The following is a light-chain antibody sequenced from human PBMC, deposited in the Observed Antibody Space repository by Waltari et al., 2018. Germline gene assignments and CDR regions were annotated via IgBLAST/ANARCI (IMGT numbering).Light chain of an antibody. CDR3: QQYNNWPRT. V-gene: IGKV3-15*01. Sequence: EIVMTQSPGTLSVSPGERATLSCRASESVRTNLGWYQQKPGQAPRLLIYGASTRATGIPARFSGSGSATEFPLTISSLQSEDFAVYYCQQYNNWPRTFGQGTKVEIK. J-gene: IGKJ1*01. CDR1: ESVRTN. CDR2: GAS.